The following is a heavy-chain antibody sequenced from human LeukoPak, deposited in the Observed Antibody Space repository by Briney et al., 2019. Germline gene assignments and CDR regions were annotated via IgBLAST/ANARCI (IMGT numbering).Heavy chain of an antibody. CDR2: IYHSGST. CDR1: GYSISSGYY. J-gene: IGHJ4*02. Sequence: SETLSLTCTVSGYSISSGYYWGWIRQPPGKGLEWIGSIYHSGSTYYNPSLKSRVTISVDTSKNQFSLKLSSVTAADTAVYYCARNSIAAVERLSFDYWGQGTLVTVSS. V-gene: IGHV4-38-2*02. CDR3: ARNSIAAVERLSFDY. D-gene: IGHD6-13*01.